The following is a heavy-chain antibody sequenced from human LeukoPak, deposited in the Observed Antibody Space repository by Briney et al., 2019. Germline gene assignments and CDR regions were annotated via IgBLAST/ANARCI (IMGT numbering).Heavy chain of an antibody. D-gene: IGHD3-22*01. J-gene: IGHJ4*02. V-gene: IGHV3-23*01. CDR1: GFTFSSYA. CDR2: ISVSGGST. CDR3: AKGSSGYYYGYSDY. Sequence: GGSLRLSCAASGFTFSSYAMSWVRPAPGKGLEWVSAISVSGGSTWSAASVRGRFTISRDNSKNTLYLQMNSLRAEDMALYYCAKGSSGYYYGYSDYWGQGTLVTVSS.